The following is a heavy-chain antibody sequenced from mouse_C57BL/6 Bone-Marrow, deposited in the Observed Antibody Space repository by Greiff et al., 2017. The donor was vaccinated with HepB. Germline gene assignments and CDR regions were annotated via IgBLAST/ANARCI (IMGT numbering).Heavy chain of an antibody. CDR3: VPDSSGYVYAMDY. CDR2: IHPNSGST. Sequence: VKLQQPGAELVKPGASVKLSCKASGYTFTSYWMHWVKQRPGQGLEWIGMIHPNSGSTNYNEKFKSKATLTVDKSSSTAYMQLSSLTSEDSAVYYCVPDSSGYVYAMDYWGQGTSVTVSS. D-gene: IGHD3-2*02. J-gene: IGHJ4*01. CDR1: GYTFTSYW. V-gene: IGHV1-64*01.